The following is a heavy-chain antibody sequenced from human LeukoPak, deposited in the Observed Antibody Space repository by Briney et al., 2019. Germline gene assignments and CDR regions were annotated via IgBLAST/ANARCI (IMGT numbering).Heavy chain of an antibody. D-gene: IGHD3-10*01. Sequence: SETLSLTCTVSGGSISSYYWSWIRQPPGKGLEWIGYIYYSGSTNYNPSLKSRVTISVDTSKNQFSLKLSSVTAADTAVYYCARAGLAGDDFDYWGQGTLVTVSS. CDR3: ARAGLAGDDFDY. V-gene: IGHV4-59*12. J-gene: IGHJ4*02. CDR1: GGSISSYY. CDR2: IYYSGST.